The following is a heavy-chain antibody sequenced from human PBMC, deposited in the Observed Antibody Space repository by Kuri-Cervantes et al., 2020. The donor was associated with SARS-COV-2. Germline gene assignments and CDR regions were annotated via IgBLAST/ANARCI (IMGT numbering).Heavy chain of an antibody. CDR3: ARYGSRAAAGTMAFDI. Sequence: ESLKISCAASGYPISSGYYWGWIRQPPGKGLEWIGSINHSGSTNYNPSLKSRVTISVDTSKNQFSLKLSSVTAADTAVYYCARYGSRAAAGTMAFDIWGQGTMVTVSS. V-gene: IGHV4-38-2*01. CDR2: INHSGST. D-gene: IGHD6-13*01. CDR1: GYPISSGYY. J-gene: IGHJ3*02.